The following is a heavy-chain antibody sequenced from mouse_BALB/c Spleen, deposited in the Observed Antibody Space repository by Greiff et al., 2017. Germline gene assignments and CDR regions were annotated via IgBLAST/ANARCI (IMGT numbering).Heavy chain of an antibody. CDR3: ARPRPYYYAMDY. J-gene: IGHJ4*01. Sequence: EVKLVESGGGLVQPGGSLKLSCAASGFDFSRYWMSWVRQAPGKGLEWIGVINPDSSTINYTPSLKDKFIISRDNAKNTLYLQMSKVRSEDTALYYCARPRPYYYAMDYWGQGTSVTVSS. V-gene: IGHV4-1*02. CDR1: GFDFSRYW. CDR2: INPDSSTI.